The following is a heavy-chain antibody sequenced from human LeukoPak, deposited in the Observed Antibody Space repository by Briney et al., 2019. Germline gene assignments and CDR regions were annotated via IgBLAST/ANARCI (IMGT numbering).Heavy chain of an antibody. V-gene: IGHV4-34*01. CDR3: ARDHVGNWFDP. J-gene: IGHJ5*02. Sequence: SETLSLTCAVYGGSFSGYYWSWIRQPPGKGLEWIGEINHSGSTNYNPSLKSRVTISVDTSKNQFSLKLSSVTAADTAVYYCARDHVGNWFDPWGQGTLVTVPS. D-gene: IGHD1-26*01. CDR2: INHSGST. CDR1: GGSFSGYY.